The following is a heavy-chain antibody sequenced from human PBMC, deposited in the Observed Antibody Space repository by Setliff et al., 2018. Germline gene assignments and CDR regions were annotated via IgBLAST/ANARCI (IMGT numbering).Heavy chain of an antibody. D-gene: IGHD1-26*01. CDR1: GDS. V-gene: IGHV4-4*07. CDR3: ARDNTILGATDY. CDR2: IYISGST. Sequence: SETLSLTCTVSGDSWSWIRQPAGKGLEWIGRIYISGSTNFNPSLKSRVTMSVGMSKNQISLNLTSVTAADTAVYFCARDNTILGATDYWGQGTLVTVSS. J-gene: IGHJ4*02.